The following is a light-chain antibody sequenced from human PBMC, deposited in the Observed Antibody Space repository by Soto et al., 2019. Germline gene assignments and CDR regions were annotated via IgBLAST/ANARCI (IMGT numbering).Light chain of an antibody. V-gene: IGLV2-14*01. CDR2: DVS. CDR3: SSYTSSSVV. J-gene: IGLJ2*01. Sequence: QSVLTQPASVSGSPGQSITISCTGTSSNYVSWYQQNPGKAPKLIIYDVSNRPSEISNRFSGSKSGNTASLTISGLQAEDEADYYCSSYTSSSVVFGGGTKVTVL. CDR1: SSNY.